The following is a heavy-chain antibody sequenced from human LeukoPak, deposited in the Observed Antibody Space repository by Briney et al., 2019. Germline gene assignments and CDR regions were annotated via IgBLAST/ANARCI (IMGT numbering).Heavy chain of an antibody. J-gene: IGHJ3*02. D-gene: IGHD2-15*01. V-gene: IGHV3-23*01. Sequence: GGSLRLSCAASGFTFSSHAMSWVRQAPGKGLEWVSAISGSGGSTYYADSVKGRFTISRDNSKNTLYLQMNSLRAEDTAVYYCAKSPVVPDAFDIWGQGTMVTVSS. CDR1: GFTFSSHA. CDR2: ISGSGGST. CDR3: AKSPVVPDAFDI.